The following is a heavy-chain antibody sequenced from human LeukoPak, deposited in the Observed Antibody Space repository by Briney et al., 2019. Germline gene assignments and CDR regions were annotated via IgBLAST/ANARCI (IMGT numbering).Heavy chain of an antibody. Sequence: GGSLRLSCAASGFTFSSYSMNWVRQAPGKGLEWVSPISSSSSYIYYADSVKGRFTISRDNAKNSLYLQMNSLRAEDTAVYYCARGPPGIAVAGRYFDYWGQGTLVTVSS. CDR2: ISSSSSYI. CDR3: ARGPPGIAVAGRYFDY. CDR1: GFTFSSYS. V-gene: IGHV3-21*01. J-gene: IGHJ4*02. D-gene: IGHD6-19*01.